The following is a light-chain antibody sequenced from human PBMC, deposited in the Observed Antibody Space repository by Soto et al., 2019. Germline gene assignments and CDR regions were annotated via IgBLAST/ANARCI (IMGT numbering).Light chain of an antibody. CDR1: SNDVGGYNY. Sequence: QSVLTQPPSASGSSGQSVTISCTGTSNDVGGYNYVSWYQQHPGKAPKLLIYEVIARPSGVPDRFSGSKSGNTASLTVSGLQADDEAYYYCSSYAGSEKFVFGTGTKLTVL. CDR3: SSYAGSEKFV. V-gene: IGLV2-8*01. CDR2: EVI. J-gene: IGLJ1*01.